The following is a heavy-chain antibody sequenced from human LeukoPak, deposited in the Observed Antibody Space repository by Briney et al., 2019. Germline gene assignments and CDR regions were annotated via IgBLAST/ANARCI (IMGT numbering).Heavy chain of an antibody. CDR3: AKDRLPVPPF. D-gene: IGHD2-2*01. CDR2: ISYDGSNK. Sequence: GGSLRLSCAASGFTFSSYGMHWVRQAPGEGLEWVAVISYDGSNKYYADSVKGRFTISRDNSKNTLYLQMNSLRAEDTAVYYCAKDRLPVPPFWGQGTTVTVSS. J-gene: IGHJ6*02. CDR1: GFTFSSYG. V-gene: IGHV3-30*18.